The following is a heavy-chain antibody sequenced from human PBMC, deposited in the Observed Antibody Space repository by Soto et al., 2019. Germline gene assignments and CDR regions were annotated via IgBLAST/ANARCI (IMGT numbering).Heavy chain of an antibody. Sequence: AGGSLRLSCAASGFTFSSYWMSWVRQAPGKGLEWVANIKQDGSEKYYVDSVKGRFTISRDNAKNSLYLQMNSLRAEDTAVYYCARPYSSSWYYYYYGMDVWGQGTTVTVSS. CDR2: IKQDGSEK. V-gene: IGHV3-7*03. CDR3: ARPYSSSWYYYYYGMDV. J-gene: IGHJ6*02. CDR1: GFTFSSYW. D-gene: IGHD6-13*01.